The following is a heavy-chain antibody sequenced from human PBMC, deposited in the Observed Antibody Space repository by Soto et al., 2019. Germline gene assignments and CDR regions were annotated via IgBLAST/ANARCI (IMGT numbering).Heavy chain of an antibody. D-gene: IGHD2-2*01. V-gene: IGHV1-69*05. CDR1: GYTFSSYA. CDR3: ASRRGFCSSTSCSDYYYYGMDV. CDR2: IIPIFGRA. Sequence: SVKVSCKXSGYTFSSYAISWVRQAPGQGLEWMGGIIPIFGRASYAQKFQGRVTMTTDASTSTAYMELSSLRSEDTAVYYCASRRGFCSSTSCSDYYYYGMDVWGQGTTVTVSS. J-gene: IGHJ6*02.